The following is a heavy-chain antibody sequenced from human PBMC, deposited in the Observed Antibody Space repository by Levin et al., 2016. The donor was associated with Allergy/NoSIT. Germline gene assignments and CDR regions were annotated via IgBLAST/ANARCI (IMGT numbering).Heavy chain of an antibody. CDR1: GFAFRSYA. CDR3: ARLAAVGSGSYFHP. V-gene: IGHV3-23*01. J-gene: IGHJ4*02. CDR2: ISSRDATT. D-gene: IGHD3-10*01. Sequence: GESLKISCEASGFAFRSYAMSWVRQAPGKGLEWVSVISSRDATTFYADSVKGRFTISRDNGEKSLYLQMNSLRVEDTAVYYCARLAAVGSGSYFHPWGQGTLVTVSS.